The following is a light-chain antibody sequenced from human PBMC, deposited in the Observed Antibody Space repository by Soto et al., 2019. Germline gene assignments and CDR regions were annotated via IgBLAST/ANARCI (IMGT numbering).Light chain of an antibody. CDR3: QQTYSSPQT. V-gene: IGKV1-39*01. Sequence: DIQMTQSPSSLSASVGDRVTITCRASQSITSYLYWYQQKPGKAPKLLIYSASSLQSGVPSRFSGSGSGTDFTLIISDLQPEDFATYYCQQTYSSPQTFSQGTKVDIK. J-gene: IGKJ1*01. CDR2: SAS. CDR1: QSITSY.